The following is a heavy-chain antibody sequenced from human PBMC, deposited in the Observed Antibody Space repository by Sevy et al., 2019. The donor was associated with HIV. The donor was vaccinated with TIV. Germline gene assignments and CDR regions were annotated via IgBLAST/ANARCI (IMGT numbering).Heavy chain of an antibody. D-gene: IGHD1-1*01. Sequence: GGSLRLSCAASGFTFSAYNMNWVRQAPGKGLEWLSYISSDSNTIYYGDSVKGRFTISRDNAKKSLYLQMNSLRDEDTVFYYWGREEHSVLYFDNWGRGTLVPVSS. V-gene: IGHV3-48*02. CDR2: ISSDSNTI. J-gene: IGHJ4*02. CDR1: GFTFSAYN. CDR3: GREEHSVLYFDN.